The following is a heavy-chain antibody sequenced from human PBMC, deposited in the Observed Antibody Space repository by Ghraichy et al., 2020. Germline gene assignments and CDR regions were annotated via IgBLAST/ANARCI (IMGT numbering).Heavy chain of an antibody. D-gene: IGHD1-1*01. CDR1: GGTFSSYA. CDR3: ASFGLERTLTFWFDS. Sequence: SVKVSCKASGGTFSSYAISWVRQAPGQGLEWMGGIIPIFGTANYAQKFQGRVTITADESTSTAYMELSSLRSEDTAVYYCASFGLERTLTFWFDSWGQGTLVTVSS. V-gene: IGHV1-69*13. CDR2: IIPIFGTA. J-gene: IGHJ5*01.